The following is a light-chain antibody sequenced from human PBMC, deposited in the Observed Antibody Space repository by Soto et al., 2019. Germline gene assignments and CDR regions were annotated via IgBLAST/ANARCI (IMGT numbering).Light chain of an antibody. CDR3: QQYNSYWT. Sequence: DIQMTQSPSSLSASVGDRATIICRASQSVSTRLAWYQQKPGKAPKLLIFDASSLETGVPSRFSGSGFGTEFTLTISSLQPDDFATYFCQQYNSYWTFGQGTKVDIK. J-gene: IGKJ1*01. V-gene: IGKV1-5*02. CDR1: QSVSTR. CDR2: DAS.